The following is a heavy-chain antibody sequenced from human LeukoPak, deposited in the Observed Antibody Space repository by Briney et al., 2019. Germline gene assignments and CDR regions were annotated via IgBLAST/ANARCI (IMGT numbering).Heavy chain of an antibody. J-gene: IGHJ4*02. CDR3: ARRRGGYCSSTSCYVDY. D-gene: IGHD2-2*01. Sequence: GESLKISCKGSGYSFTSYWIGWVRQMPGKGLEWMGIIYPGDSDTRYSPSFQGQVTISADKSISTAYLQWSSLKASDTAMYYCARRRGGYCSSTSCYVDYWGQGTLVTVSS. V-gene: IGHV5-51*01. CDR1: GYSFTSYW. CDR2: IYPGDSDT.